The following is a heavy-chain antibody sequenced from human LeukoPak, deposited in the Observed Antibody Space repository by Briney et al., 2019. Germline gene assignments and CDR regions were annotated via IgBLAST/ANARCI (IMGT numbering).Heavy chain of an antibody. CDR1: EFSVGSNY. CDR3: ARDLGQYYDTSDNWFDP. J-gene: IGHJ5*02. V-gene: IGHV3-74*01. D-gene: IGHD3-22*01. CDR2: INSDGINT. Sequence: GGSLRLSCAASEFSVGSNYMTWVRQAPGKGLVWVSRINSDGINTSYADSVKGRFTISRDNAKSTLNLQMNSLRAEDTAVYYCARDLGQYYDTSDNWFDPWGQGTLVTVSS.